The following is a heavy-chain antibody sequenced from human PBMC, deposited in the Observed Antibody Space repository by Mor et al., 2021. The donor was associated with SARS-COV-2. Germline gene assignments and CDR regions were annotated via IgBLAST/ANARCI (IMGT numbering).Heavy chain of an antibody. V-gene: IGHV3-74*01. J-gene: IGHJ3*02. Sequence: VRQAPGKGLVWVSRINSYGTNRDYADSVEGRLTVSRDNAKNILYLQMSSLRPEDTALYFCARGFPGDAFDIWGQGTMVT. CDR3: ARGFPGDAFDI. CDR2: INSYGTNR.